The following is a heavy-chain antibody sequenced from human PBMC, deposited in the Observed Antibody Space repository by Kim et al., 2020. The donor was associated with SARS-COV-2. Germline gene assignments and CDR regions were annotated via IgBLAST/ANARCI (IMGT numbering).Heavy chain of an antibody. D-gene: IGHD2-21*01. J-gene: IGHJ4*02. V-gene: IGHV3-23*01. CDR1: GFTFTGHA. Sequence: GGSLRLSCTTSGFTFTGHAMSWVRQAPGKGLEWVSTISGSDGTTYYVDSVKGRFSISRDDSKNTVYLQMSALRADDTAAYYCLKGGWGWIWDYWGQGTLLTAAS. CDR3: LKGGWGWIWDY. CDR2: ISGSDGTT.